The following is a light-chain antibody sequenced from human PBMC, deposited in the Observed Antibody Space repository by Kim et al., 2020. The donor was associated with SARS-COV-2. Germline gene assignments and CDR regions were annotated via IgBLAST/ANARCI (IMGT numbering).Light chain of an antibody. CDR3: QQSNNLPIT. J-gene: IGKJ5*01. Sequence: DVQMTQSPSYVSASVGDMITITCRASQGIASWLASYQQKPGKAPKLLIYAASALQSGVSSRFSGSGSGREFTLTIRSLQPEDVATYFCQQSNNLPITFGQGTRLEIK. V-gene: IGKV1-12*01. CDR2: AAS. CDR1: QGIASW.